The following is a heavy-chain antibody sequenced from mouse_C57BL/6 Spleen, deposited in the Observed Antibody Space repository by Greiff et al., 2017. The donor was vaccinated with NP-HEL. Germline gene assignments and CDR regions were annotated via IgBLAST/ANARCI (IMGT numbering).Heavy chain of an antibody. CDR3: ARGDGYYAMDY. Sequence: QVQLQQPGAELVKPGASVKLSCKASGYTFTSYWMHWVKQRPGQGLEWIGMIHPNSGSTNYNEKFKSKATLTVDNSSSTAYMQLSSLTSEDSAVYYCARGDGYYAMDYWGQGTSVTVSS. D-gene: IGHD2-3*01. CDR1: GYTFTSYW. J-gene: IGHJ4*01. V-gene: IGHV1-64*01. CDR2: IHPNSGST.